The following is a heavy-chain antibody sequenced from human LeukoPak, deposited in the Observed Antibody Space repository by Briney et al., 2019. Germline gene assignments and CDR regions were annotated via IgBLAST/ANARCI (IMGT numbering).Heavy chain of an antibody. V-gene: IGHV3-43*01. D-gene: IGHD6-19*01. Sequence: SGGSLRLSCAASGFTFDDYTMHWVRQAPGKGLNWVSLISWDGGSTYFADSVKGRFTISRDNSKNSLYLQMNSLTTEDTALYYCAKDVNENIAVAGHSDYWGQGTLVTVSS. CDR1: GFTFDDYT. CDR2: ISWDGGST. J-gene: IGHJ4*02. CDR3: AKDVNENIAVAGHSDY.